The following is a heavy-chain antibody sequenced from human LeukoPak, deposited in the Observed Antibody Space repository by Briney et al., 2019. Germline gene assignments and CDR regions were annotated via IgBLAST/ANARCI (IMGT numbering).Heavy chain of an antibody. Sequence: PGGSLRLSCAASGFTVSSNYMSWVRQAPGKGLEWVSFIYTTGNTHNSDSVKGRFTISRDSSKNTLYLQMNSLRAEDTAVYYCARRAGDYSHPYDYWGQGTLVTVSS. CDR2: IYTTGNT. J-gene: IGHJ4*02. D-gene: IGHD3-22*01. CDR1: GFTVSSNY. CDR3: ARRAGDYSHPYDY. V-gene: IGHV3-53*01.